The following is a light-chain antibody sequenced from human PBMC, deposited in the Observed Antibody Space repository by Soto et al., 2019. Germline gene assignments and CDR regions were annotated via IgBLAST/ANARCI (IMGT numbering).Light chain of an antibody. Sequence: PEERATLSCRASQRVSSGYLAWYQQKPGQAPRLLIYGASTRATGIPDRFSGSGSGTDFTLTISRLEPEDFATYYCQQLNSYPRITFGQGTRLEIK. CDR3: QQLNSYPRIT. CDR1: QRVSSGY. CDR2: GAS. V-gene: IGKV3-20*01. J-gene: IGKJ5*01.